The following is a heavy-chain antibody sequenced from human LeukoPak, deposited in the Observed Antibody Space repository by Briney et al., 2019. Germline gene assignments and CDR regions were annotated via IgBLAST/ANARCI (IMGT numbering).Heavy chain of an antibody. D-gene: IGHD2-21*02. Sequence: ASVKVSCKASGYIFTSYYMHWVRHAPGQGPEWMGKINPSGGSTSYAQKFQGRVTMTRDTSTSTVYMELSSLRSEDTAVYYCARDPCGGDCHFDYWGQGALVTVSA. V-gene: IGHV1-46*01. CDR2: INPSGGST. J-gene: IGHJ4*02. CDR1: GYIFTSYY. CDR3: ARDPCGGDCHFDY.